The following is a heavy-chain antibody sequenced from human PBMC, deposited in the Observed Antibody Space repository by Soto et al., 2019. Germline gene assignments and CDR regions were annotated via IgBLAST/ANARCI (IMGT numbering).Heavy chain of an antibody. J-gene: IGHJ5*02. CDR1: GYTFSNNW. D-gene: IGHD2-21*01. CDR2: INPSGYIT. Sequence: ASVQVSCKASGYTFSNNWIHWVRRAPGQGLEWMGVINPSGYITNYAQKFQGRVTLTTDTSTRTVYMQLNSLTSGDTAVYYCARDHSISSSGAWWLDPWGQGTLVTVSS. V-gene: IGHV1-46*01. CDR3: ARDHSISSSGAWWLDP.